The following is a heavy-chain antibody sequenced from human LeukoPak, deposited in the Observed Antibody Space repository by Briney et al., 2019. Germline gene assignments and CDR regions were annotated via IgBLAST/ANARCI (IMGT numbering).Heavy chain of an antibody. Sequence: ASVKVSCKASGYTFTGYYMHWVRQAPGQGLEWMGWINPNSGGTNYAQKFQGRVTMTRDTSISTAYMELSRPRSDVTAVYYCAVLEDIVVVPAAIHYYYYMDVWGKGTTVTVSS. CDR1: GYTFTGYY. CDR2: INPNSGGT. J-gene: IGHJ6*03. V-gene: IGHV1-2*02. D-gene: IGHD2-2*01. CDR3: AVLEDIVVVPAAIHYYYYMDV.